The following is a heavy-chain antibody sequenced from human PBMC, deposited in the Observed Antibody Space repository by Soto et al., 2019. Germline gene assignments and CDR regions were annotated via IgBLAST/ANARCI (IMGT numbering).Heavy chain of an antibody. CDR2: ISAYNGNT. V-gene: IGHV1-18*01. Sequence: ASVEVSCTASGYTFTSYGISWVRQAHEQGLEWMGWISAYNGNTNYAQKLQGRVTMTTDTSTSTAYMELRSLRSDDTAVYYCARGQGDTIFGVVNHFDYWGQGTLVTVSS. CDR1: GYTFTSYG. D-gene: IGHD3-3*01. CDR3: ARGQGDTIFGVVNHFDY. J-gene: IGHJ4*02.